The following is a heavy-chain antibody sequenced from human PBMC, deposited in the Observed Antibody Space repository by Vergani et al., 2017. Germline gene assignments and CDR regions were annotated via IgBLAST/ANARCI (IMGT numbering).Heavy chain of an antibody. CDR2: IIPILGIA. Sequence: QVQLVQSGAEVKKPGSSVKVSCKASGGTFSSYTISWVRQAPGQGLEWMGRIIPILGIANYAQKLQGRVTITADKSTSTAYMELSSLRSEDTAVYYCARDLLGGNPEDYWGQGTLVTVSS. D-gene: IGHD4-23*01. CDR1: GGTFSSYT. V-gene: IGHV1-69*08. J-gene: IGHJ4*02. CDR3: ARDLLGGNPEDY.